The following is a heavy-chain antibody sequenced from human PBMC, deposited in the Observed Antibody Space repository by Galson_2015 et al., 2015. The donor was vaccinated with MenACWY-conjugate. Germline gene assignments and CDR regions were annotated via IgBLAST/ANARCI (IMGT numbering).Heavy chain of an antibody. CDR2: ISSTSDTI. CDR1: GFTFSFCT. V-gene: IGHV3-48*04. Sequence: SLRLSCAASGFTFSFCTMNWVRQAPGKGLEWVSYISSTSDTIYYADSVKGRFTISRDNAKNSLYLQMSSLRAEDTAVYYCARDYRPVDYWGQGTLVTVSS. J-gene: IGHJ4*02. CDR3: ARDYRPVDY. D-gene: IGHD3-16*02.